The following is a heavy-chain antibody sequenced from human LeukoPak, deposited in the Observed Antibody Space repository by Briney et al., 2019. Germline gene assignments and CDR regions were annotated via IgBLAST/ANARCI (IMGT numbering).Heavy chain of an antibody. CDR1: GFTFNSYA. J-gene: IGHJ5*02. Sequence: RSGGSLRLSCAASGFTFNSYAMSWVRQAPGKGLEWVSAISGSGGSTYFADSLKGRFTISRDNSRNTLYLQMNSLRAEDTAVYYCAKDYWERAPAATWGQGTLVTVSS. CDR2: ISGSGGST. CDR3: AKDYWERAPAAT. D-gene: IGHD2-2*01. V-gene: IGHV3-23*01.